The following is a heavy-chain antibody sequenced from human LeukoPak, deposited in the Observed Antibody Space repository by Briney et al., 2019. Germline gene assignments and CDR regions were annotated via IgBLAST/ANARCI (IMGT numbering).Heavy chain of an antibody. J-gene: IGHJ6*03. D-gene: IGHD1-26*01. CDR1: GFTFSSYA. V-gene: IGHV3-21*01. CDR2: ISSSSSYI. CDR3: ARDPLWELDAMDV. Sequence: GGSLRLSCAASGFTFSSYAMSWVRQAPGKGLEWVSSISSSSSYIYYADSVKGRFTISRDNAKNSLYLQMNSLRAEDTAVYYCARDPLWELDAMDVWGKGTTVTVSS.